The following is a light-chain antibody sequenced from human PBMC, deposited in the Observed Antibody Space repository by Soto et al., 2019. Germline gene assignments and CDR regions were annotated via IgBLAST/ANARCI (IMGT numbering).Light chain of an antibody. CDR1: SSDVGGYNY. V-gene: IGLV2-14*01. Sequence: QSVLTQPASVSGSPGQSITISCTGTSSDVGGYNYVSWYQQHPGNAPKLMIYEVSNRPSGVSNRFSGSKSGNTASLTIAVLQAEDEADYYCTSYTSSSPWVFGGATKLTVL. J-gene: IGLJ3*02. CDR2: EVS. CDR3: TSYTSSSPWV.